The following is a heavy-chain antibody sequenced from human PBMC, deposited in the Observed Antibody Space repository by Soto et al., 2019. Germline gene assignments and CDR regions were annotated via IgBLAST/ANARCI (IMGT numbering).Heavy chain of an antibody. J-gene: IGHJ4*02. D-gene: IGHD6-13*01. CDR1: GFTFSSYA. Sequence: HPGGSLRLSCAASGFTFSSYAMHWVRQAPGKGLEWVAVISYDGSNKYYADSVKGRFTISRDNSKNTLYLQMNSLRAEDTAVYYCASCSSSWDNIVYFDYWGQGTLVTVSS. CDR2: ISYDGSNK. CDR3: ASCSSSWDNIVYFDY. V-gene: IGHV3-30-3*01.